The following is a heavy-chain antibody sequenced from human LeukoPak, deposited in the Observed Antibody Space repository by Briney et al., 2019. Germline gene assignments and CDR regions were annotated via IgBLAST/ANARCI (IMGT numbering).Heavy chain of an antibody. Sequence: GGSLRLSCAASGFTFSSYGMHWVRQAPGKGLGWVAVIWYDGSNKYYADSVKCRFTISRDNSKNTLYLQMNSLRAEDTAVYYCARALHYYDSSGYYPRAYYYYGMDVWGQGTTVTVSS. J-gene: IGHJ6*02. CDR3: ARALHYYDSSGYYPRAYYYYGMDV. V-gene: IGHV3-33*01. CDR2: IWYDGSNK. D-gene: IGHD3-22*01. CDR1: GFTFSSYG.